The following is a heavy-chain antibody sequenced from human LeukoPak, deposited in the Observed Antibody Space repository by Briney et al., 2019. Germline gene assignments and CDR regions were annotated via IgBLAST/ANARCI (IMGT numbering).Heavy chain of an antibody. CDR3: ARDRYYDATGQVDY. V-gene: IGHV1-24*01. CDR2: FDPEDGET. Sequence: ASVKVSCKVSGYTLTELSMHWVRQAPGKGLEWMGGFDPEDGETIYAQKFQGRVTMTTDTSTSTAYMELRSLRSDDTAVYYCARDRYYDATGQVDYWGQGTLVTVSS. CDR1: GYTLTELS. D-gene: IGHD3-22*01. J-gene: IGHJ4*02.